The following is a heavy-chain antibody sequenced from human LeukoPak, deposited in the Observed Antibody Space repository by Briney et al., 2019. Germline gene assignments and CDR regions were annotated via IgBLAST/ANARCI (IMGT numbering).Heavy chain of an antibody. D-gene: IGHD6-19*01. V-gene: IGHV3-23*01. J-gene: IGHJ4*02. CDR1: GFSFSSYA. CDR2: ISGSGVSA. CDR3: AKRDSSGWYKDPTAFDH. Sequence: GGSLRLSCAASGFSFSSYAMAWVRQAPGKGLEWVSGISGSGVSACYADSVKGRFTISRDNSKNPLFLQMNSLRVEDTAVYYCAKRDSSGWYKDPTAFDHWGQGTLVTVSS.